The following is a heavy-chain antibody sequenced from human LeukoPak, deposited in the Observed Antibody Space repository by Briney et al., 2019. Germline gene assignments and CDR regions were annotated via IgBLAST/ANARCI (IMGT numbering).Heavy chain of an antibody. CDR2: INAGNGNT. D-gene: IGHD2-21*02. Sequence: ASVKVSCMASGYTFTSYAMHWVRQAPGQRLEWMGWINAGNGNTKYSQKFQGRVTITRDTSASTAYMELSSLRSEDTAVYYCARASDSVNGFDPWGQGTLVTVSS. CDR3: ARASDSVNGFDP. CDR1: GYTFTSYA. V-gene: IGHV1-3*01. J-gene: IGHJ5*02.